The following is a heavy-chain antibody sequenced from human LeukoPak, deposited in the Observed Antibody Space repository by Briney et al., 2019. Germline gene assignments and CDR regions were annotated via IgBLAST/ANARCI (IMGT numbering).Heavy chain of an antibody. CDR2: IKQDGSEK. V-gene: IGHV3-7*01. J-gene: IGHJ6*03. CDR1: GFTFSSYS. Sequence: GGSLRLSCAASGFTFSSYSMNWVRQAPGKGLEWVANIKQDGSEKYYVDSVKGRFTISGDNAKNSLYLQMNSLRAEDTAVYYCAREGPGTTRGWYYYMDVWGKGTTVTISS. D-gene: IGHD4-17*01. CDR3: AREGPGTTRGWYYYMDV.